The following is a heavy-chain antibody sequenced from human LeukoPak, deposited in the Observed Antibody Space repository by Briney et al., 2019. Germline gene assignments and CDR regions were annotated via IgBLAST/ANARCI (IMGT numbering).Heavy chain of an antibody. V-gene: IGHV4-59*01. CDR1: GGSISSYY. CDR2: IYYSGST. CDR3: ARDGTAYSSSWYLRSYYYYGMDV. J-gene: IGHJ6*02. D-gene: IGHD6-13*01. Sequence: SETLSLTCTVSGGSISSYYWSWIRQPPGKGLEWIGYIYYSGSTNYNPSLKSRVTISVDTSKNQFSLKLSSVTAADTAVYYCARDGTAYSSSWYLRSYYYYGMDVWGQGTTVTVSS.